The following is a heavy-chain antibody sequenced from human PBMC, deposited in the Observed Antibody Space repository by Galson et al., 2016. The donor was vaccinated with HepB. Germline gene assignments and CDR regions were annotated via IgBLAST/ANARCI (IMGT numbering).Heavy chain of an antibody. D-gene: IGHD2-2*01. CDR3: ARDPQYPLTNYYSYGMDV. J-gene: IGHJ6*02. CDR2: IWYDGSDK. CDR1: GFTFSSYG. Sequence: SLRLSCAASGFTFSSYGMHWVRQAPGKGLEWVAIIWYDGSDKYYADSVKGRFTISRDNSKNMLYLQRNSLRAEDTAVYYCARDPQYPLTNYYSYGMDVWGQGTTVT. V-gene: IGHV3-33*01.